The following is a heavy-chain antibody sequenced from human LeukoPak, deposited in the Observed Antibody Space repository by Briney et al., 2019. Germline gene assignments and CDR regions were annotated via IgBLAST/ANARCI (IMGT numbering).Heavy chain of an antibody. V-gene: IGHV3-23*01. D-gene: IGHD3/OR15-3a*01. CDR1: GFTFSNYA. CDR2: ISGSGGST. J-gene: IGHJ4*02. Sequence: GGSLRLSCAASGFTFSNYAMSWVRQAPGKGLEWVSSISGSGGSTHYPDSVKGRFTISRDNSKNTLILQMNSLRAEDTAVYYCAKGTLEPTIMFLDSWGQGTLVTVSS. CDR3: AKGTLEPTIMFLDS.